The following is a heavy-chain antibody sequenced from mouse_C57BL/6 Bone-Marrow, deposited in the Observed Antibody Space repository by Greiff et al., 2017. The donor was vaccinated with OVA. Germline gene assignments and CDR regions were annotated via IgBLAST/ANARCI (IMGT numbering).Heavy chain of an antibody. Sequence: EVQLQQSGPELVKPGASVKIPCKASGYTFTDYNMDWVKQSQGKSLEWIGDINPNNGGTIYNQKFKGKATLTVDKSSSTAYMELRSLTSEDTAVYYCARIELRYPRYAMDYWGQGTSVTVSS. CDR2: INPNNGGT. V-gene: IGHV1-18*01. CDR1: GYTFTDYN. D-gene: IGHD1-1*01. CDR3: ARIELRYPRYAMDY. J-gene: IGHJ4*01.